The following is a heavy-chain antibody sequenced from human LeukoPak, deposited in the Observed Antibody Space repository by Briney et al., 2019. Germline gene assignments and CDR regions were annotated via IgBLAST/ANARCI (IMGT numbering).Heavy chain of an antibody. D-gene: IGHD6-13*01. CDR2: IYYSGSA. Sequence: SETLSLTCTVSGGSISNGDYYWSWIRQPPGKGLEWIGYIYYSGSAYYNPSLQSRVAISVDTSKNQFSLNLTSVTAADTAVYYCARKRSNSWQGHSDYWGQGTLVTVSS. V-gene: IGHV4-30-4*01. J-gene: IGHJ4*02. CDR3: ARKRSNSWQGHSDY. CDR1: GGSISNGDYY.